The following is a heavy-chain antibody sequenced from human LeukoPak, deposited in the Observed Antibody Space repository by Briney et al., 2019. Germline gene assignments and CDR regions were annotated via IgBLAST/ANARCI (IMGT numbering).Heavy chain of an antibody. CDR2: IYYSGST. Sequence: SETLSLTCTVSGVSFTSHFWTWIRQPPGKGLEWIGYIYYSGSTNYNPSLKSRVTISVDTSKNQFSLKLSSVTAADTAVYYRASQGYYGSGSYCRENWGQGTLVTVSS. D-gene: IGHD3-10*01. CDR3: ASQGYYGSGSYCREN. CDR1: GVSFTSHF. J-gene: IGHJ4*02. V-gene: IGHV4-59*08.